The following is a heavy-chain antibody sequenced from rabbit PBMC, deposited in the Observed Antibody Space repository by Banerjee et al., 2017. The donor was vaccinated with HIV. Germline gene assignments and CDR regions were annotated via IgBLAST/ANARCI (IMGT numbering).Heavy chain of an antibody. V-gene: IGHV1S45*01. CDR2: IGAGSSGST. CDR1: GIDFSSYYR. Sequence: QQQLEESGGGLVKPGGTLTLTCKASGIDFSSYYRMCWVRQAPGKGLEWIACIGAGSSGSTYYASWAKGRFTISKTSSTTVTLQMTSLTAADTATYFCARGAGIHYADLWGPGTLVTVS. J-gene: IGHJ6*01. CDR3: ARGAGIHYADL. D-gene: IGHD4-2*01.